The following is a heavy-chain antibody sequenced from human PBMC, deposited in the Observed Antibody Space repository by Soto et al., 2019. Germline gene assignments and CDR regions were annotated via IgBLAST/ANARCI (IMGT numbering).Heavy chain of an antibody. V-gene: IGHV1-18*04. CDR3: ARDPRGVVTPNWFDP. Sequence: ASVKVSCKASGYTFTSYGIRWVRQAPGQGLEWMGWISAYHGNTNYAQKLQVRVTMTTDTSTSTAYMELRSLRSDDTAVYYCARDPRGVVTPNWFDPWGQGTLVTVSS. J-gene: IGHJ5*02. D-gene: IGHD3-3*01. CDR1: GYTFTSYG. CDR2: ISAYHGNT.